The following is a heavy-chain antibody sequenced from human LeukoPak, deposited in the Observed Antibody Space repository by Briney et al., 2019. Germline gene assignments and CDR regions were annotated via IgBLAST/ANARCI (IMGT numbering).Heavy chain of an antibody. CDR3: ATRGDSSGYYPYYFDY. Sequence: GGSLRLSCAASGFTFSSYSMNWVRQAPGKGLEWVSSISSSSSYIYYADSVKGRFTISRDNAKNSLYLQMNSLRAEDTAVYYCATRGDSSGYYPYYFDYWGQGTLVTVS. CDR1: GFTFSSYS. V-gene: IGHV3-21*01. CDR2: ISSSSSYI. D-gene: IGHD3-22*01. J-gene: IGHJ4*02.